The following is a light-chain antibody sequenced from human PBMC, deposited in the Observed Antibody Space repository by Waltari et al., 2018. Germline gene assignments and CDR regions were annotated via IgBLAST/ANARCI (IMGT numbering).Light chain of an antibody. Sequence: EVVLTQSPGTLSLSPGERATLCCRASQSISRYLVWYQQRPGQAPRLLIYGASIRAAGIPDRFSGSGSGTDFTLSISRLEPEDFAVYYCQNHERLPATFGQGTRVEIK. CDR3: QNHERLPAT. CDR2: GAS. CDR1: QSISRY. J-gene: IGKJ1*01. V-gene: IGKV3-20*01.